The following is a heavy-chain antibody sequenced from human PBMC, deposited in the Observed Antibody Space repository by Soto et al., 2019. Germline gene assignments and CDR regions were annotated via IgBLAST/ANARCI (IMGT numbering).Heavy chain of an antibody. Sequence: QVQLVESGGGVVPPGRSLRLSCAASGFTFSSYGMHWVRQAPGKGLEWVAVVWYDGSNKYYADSVKGRFTISRDNSKNTLYVQMNSLRAEDTAVYYCARDKQQHRIGWFGYWGQGTLVTVSS. V-gene: IGHV3-33*01. CDR1: GFTFSSYG. D-gene: IGHD6-13*01. CDR3: ARDKQQHRIGWFGY. CDR2: VWYDGSNK. J-gene: IGHJ4*02.